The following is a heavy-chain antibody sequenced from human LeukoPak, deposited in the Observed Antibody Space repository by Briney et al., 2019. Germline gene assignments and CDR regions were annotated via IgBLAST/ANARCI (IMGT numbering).Heavy chain of an antibody. D-gene: IGHD3-22*01. V-gene: IGHV3-21*01. Sequence: PGGYLRLSCAASGFTFSSYSMNWVRQAPGKGLEWVSSISSSSSYIYYADSVKGRFTISRDNAKNSLYLQMNSVRAEDTAVYYCARDDVVLHYDSFEGAFDIWGQGTMVTVTS. CDR3: ARDDVVLHYDSFEGAFDI. J-gene: IGHJ3*02. CDR2: ISSSSSYI. CDR1: GFTFSSYS.